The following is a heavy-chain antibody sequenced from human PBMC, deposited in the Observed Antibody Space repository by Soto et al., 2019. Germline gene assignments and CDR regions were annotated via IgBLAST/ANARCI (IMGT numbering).Heavy chain of an antibody. Sequence: QITLKESGPPLVKPTQTLTLTCTFSGFSLSTRAVGVGWIRQPPGKALEWLALIYWNDDKRYSPSLKNRLTITKDTSKNHVVLTMTNMDTVDTATYYCAHRHELGSFDIWGQGTKVTVSS. CDR2: IYWNDDK. CDR1: GFSLSTRAVG. CDR3: AHRHELGSFDI. V-gene: IGHV2-5*01. D-gene: IGHD1-26*01. J-gene: IGHJ3*02.